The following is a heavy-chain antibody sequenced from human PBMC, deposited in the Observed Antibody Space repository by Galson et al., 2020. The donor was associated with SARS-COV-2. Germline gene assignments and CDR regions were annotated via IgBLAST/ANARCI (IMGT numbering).Heavy chain of an antibody. CDR2: IQSKTDGGTT. V-gene: IGHV3-15*01. CDR3: TTGWSYDRVY. D-gene: IGHD1-26*01. J-gene: IGHJ4*02. Sequence: ESLKIPCAASGFTFSNAWMSWVCQAPGKGLEWVGRIQSKTDGGTTDYAAPVKGRFTISRDDSKNTLYLQMNSLKTEDTAMYYCTTGWSYDRVYWGKGTLVTVSS. CDR1: GFTFSNAW.